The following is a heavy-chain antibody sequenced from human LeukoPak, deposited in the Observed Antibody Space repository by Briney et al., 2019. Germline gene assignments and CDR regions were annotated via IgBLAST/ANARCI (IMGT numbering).Heavy chain of an antibody. V-gene: IGHV1-46*01. Sequence: ASVKVSCKASGYSFTDFFIHWVRQAPGQGPEWMGVISPSGGSTIYAQKFKGRVTLTRDMSTSTDYLELSSLRSEDTAVYYCARDNSVRDEAWWFNPWGQGTLVTVSS. CDR3: ARDNSVRDEAWWFNP. CDR1: GYSFTDFF. J-gene: IGHJ5*02. CDR2: ISPSGGST. D-gene: IGHD5-24*01.